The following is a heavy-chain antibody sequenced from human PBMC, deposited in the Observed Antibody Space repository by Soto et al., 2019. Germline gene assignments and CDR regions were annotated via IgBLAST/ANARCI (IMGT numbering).Heavy chain of an antibody. CDR2: ITAYGDST. D-gene: IGHD6-19*01. CDR1: GFTFSNYA. Sequence: EVQLLESGGGFVQPGGSLRLSCAASGFTFSNYAMSWVRQAPGKGLEWVSTITAYGDSTHYADSVKGRFTISIVSPKNTLYLQMDSLMAEDTAVYYCAKDPLSYDSDWYPPPRFDPWGQGTLVTVSS. CDR3: AKDPLSYDSDWYPPPRFDP. V-gene: IGHV3-23*01. J-gene: IGHJ5*02.